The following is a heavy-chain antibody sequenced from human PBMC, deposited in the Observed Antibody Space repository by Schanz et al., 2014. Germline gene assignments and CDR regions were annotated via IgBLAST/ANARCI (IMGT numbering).Heavy chain of an antibody. CDR3: ASSGAGYSSSWDFDD. CDR2: INPNSGTT. J-gene: IGHJ3*01. CDR1: GYTFTSDS. V-gene: IGHV1-2*04. D-gene: IGHD6-13*01. Sequence: QGQLVQSGPEVKEPGASVRVSCKASGYTFTSDSMHWVRQAPGQGLEWMGWINPNSGTTNYAQKFQGWVTMTRDTSISTAYMELSRLTSDDTAVYYCASSGAGYSSSWDFDDWGQGTMVTVSS.